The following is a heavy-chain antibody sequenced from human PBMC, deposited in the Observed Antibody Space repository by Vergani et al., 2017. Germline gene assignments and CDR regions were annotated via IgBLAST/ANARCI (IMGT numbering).Heavy chain of an antibody. D-gene: IGHD5-18*01. CDR3: ARVIFGYSYGYAYYYYGMDV. J-gene: IGHJ6*02. V-gene: IGHV3-11*06. CDR1: GFTFSDYY. Sequence: QVQLVESGGGLVKPGGSLRLSCAASGFTFSDYYMSWIRQAPGKGLEWVSYISSSSSYTNYADSVKGRFTIARDNAKNSLYLQMNSLRAEDTAVYYGARVIFGYSYGYAYYYYGMDVWGQGTTVTVSS. CDR2: ISSSSSYT.